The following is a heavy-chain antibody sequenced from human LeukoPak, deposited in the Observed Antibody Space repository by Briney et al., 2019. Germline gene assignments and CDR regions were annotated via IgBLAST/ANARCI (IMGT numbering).Heavy chain of an antibody. Sequence: GGSLRLSCAASGFTFDDYGMSWVRQAPGKGLEWVSGINWNGGSTGYADSVKGRFTISRDNAKNSLYLQMNSLRAEDTAVYYCARRYSGSYELDYWGQGTLVTVSS. V-gene: IGHV3-20*04. CDR3: ARRYSGSYELDY. D-gene: IGHD1-26*01. J-gene: IGHJ4*02. CDR2: INWNGGST. CDR1: GFTFDDYG.